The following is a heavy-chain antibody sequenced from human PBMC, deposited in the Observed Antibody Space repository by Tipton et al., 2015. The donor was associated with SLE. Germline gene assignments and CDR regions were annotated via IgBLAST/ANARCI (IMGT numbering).Heavy chain of an antibody. J-gene: IGHJ4*02. V-gene: IGHV3-74*03. CDR2: INSDGTST. D-gene: IGHD3-16*01. CDR1: GFTFSTYW. CDR3: VRDNWGFDY. Sequence: SLRLSCAASGFTFSTYWMQWVRQVPGKGLMWVSHINSDGTSTTYADSVKGRFTISRDNAKNTLYLQMNSLRSEDTAVYYCVRDNWGFDYWGQGTLVTVSS.